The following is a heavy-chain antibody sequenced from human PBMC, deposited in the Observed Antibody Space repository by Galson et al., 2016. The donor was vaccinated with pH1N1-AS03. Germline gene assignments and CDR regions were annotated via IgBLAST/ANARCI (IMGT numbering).Heavy chain of an antibody. CDR2: ISGSGGST. D-gene: IGHD3-22*01. J-gene: IGHJ3*02. CDR3: AKSSRYYDSSAHFSEAFDI. V-gene: IGHV3-23*01. CDR1: GFTFSTYA. Sequence: SLRLSCAASGFTFSTYAMSWVRQAPGKGLEWVSAISGSGGSTYYADSVKGRFTISRDNSKNTLYLQMNSLRAEDTAVYNCAKSSRYYDSSAHFSEAFDIWGQGTMVTVSS.